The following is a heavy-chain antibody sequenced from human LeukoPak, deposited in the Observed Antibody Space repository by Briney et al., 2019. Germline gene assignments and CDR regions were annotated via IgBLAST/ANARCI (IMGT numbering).Heavy chain of an antibody. CDR2: ISSSSSTI. Sequence: PGGSLRLSCAASGFTFSSYSMNWVRQAPGKGLEWVSYISSSSSTIYYADSVKGRFTISRDNAKSSPYLQMNSLRAEDTAVYYCARVRPRVTSSPFDYWGQGTLVTVSS. CDR3: ARVRPRVTSSPFDY. D-gene: IGHD5-18*01. CDR1: GFTFSSYS. V-gene: IGHV3-48*04. J-gene: IGHJ4*02.